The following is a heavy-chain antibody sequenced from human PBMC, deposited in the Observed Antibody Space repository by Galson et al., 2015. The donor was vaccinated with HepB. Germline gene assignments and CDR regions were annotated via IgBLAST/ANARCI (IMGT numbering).Heavy chain of an antibody. CDR3: ARVGVLGDYFDY. J-gene: IGHJ4*02. Sequence: SLRLSCAASGFTFSSYWMHWVRQAPGKGLVWVSRINRDGSSTTYADSVKGRFTISRDNAKNTLYLQMNSLRAEDTAVYYCARVGVLGDYFDYWGQGTLVTVSS. CDR1: GFTFSSYW. V-gene: IGHV3-74*01. CDR2: INRDGSST. D-gene: IGHD3-3*02.